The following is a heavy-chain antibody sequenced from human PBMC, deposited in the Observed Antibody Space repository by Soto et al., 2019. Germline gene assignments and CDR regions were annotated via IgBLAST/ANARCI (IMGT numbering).Heavy chain of an antibody. J-gene: IGHJ6*02. CDR3: ATSHCGSGRTPGQDYYYYVMDV. CDR2: FDPEDGET. V-gene: IGHV1-24*01. D-gene: IGHD3-10*01. Sequence: SVKAGCKFSVYTLTKLSMHWLRQAPGKGLEWNGGFDPEDGETIYAQKFQGRVTMTEDTSTDTAYMELSRLRSEETAVYYCATSHCGSGRTPGQDYYYYVMDVWGRGTTVTVS. CDR1: VYTLTKLS.